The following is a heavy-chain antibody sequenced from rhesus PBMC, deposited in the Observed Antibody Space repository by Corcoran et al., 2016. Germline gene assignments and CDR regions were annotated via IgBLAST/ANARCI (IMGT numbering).Heavy chain of an antibody. CDR2: STSSGST. J-gene: IGHJ1*01. CDR3: ARGYSTYVEYFEF. V-gene: IGHV4-122*02. D-gene: IGHD4-23*01. CDR1: GGSISSGYYY. Sequence: QVQLQESGPGLVKPSETLSFTCAVSGGSISSGYYYWSWIRQPPGKGLEWIGYSTSSGSTSYNPSPKSRVTISRDTSKNQFSLKLGSVTAADTAVYYCARGYSTYVEYFEFWGQGALVTVSS.